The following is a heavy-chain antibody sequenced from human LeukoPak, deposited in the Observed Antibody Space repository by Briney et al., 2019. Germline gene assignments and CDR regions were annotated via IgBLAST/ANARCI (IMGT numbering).Heavy chain of an antibody. CDR3: ARDHITTVVMGYGMDV. D-gene: IGHD4-23*01. CDR1: GFTFSSYW. J-gene: IGHJ6*02. V-gene: IGHV3-7*01. CDR2: IKQDGSEK. Sequence: GGSLRLSCAASGFTFSSYWMSWVRQAPGKGLEWVANIKQDGSEKYYVDSVKGRFTISRDNAKNSLYLQMNSLRAEDTAVYYCARDHITTVVMGYGMDVWGQGTTVTVSS.